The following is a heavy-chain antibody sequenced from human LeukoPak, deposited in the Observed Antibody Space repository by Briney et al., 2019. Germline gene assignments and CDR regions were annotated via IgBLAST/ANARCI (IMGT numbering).Heavy chain of an antibody. Sequence: PGGSLRLSCAASGFTFSSYSMNWVRQAPGKGLEWVSSISSSSSYIYYADSVKGRFTISRDNAKNSLYLQMNSLRGDDTGIYYCARDRAVKARIGGMDVWGQGTTVTVSS. CDR1: GFTFSSYS. CDR2: ISSSSSYI. V-gene: IGHV3-21*04. CDR3: ARDRAVKARIGGMDV. D-gene: IGHD5-12*01. J-gene: IGHJ6*02.